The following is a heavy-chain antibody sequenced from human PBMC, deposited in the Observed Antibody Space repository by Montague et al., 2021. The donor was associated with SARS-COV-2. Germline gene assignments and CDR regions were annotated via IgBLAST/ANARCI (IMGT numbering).Heavy chain of an antibody. J-gene: IGHJ6*03. CDR1: GGSFSTYS. V-gene: IGHV4-34*01. CDR3: ARLGAGVVPSPILGVGPYYSWRYLDF. D-gene: IGHD3-10*01. CDR2: INHGGST. Sequence: SETLSLTCAVHGGSFSTYSWNWIRQPPGKGLEWIGEINHGGSTNYNPSLESRVTITVDTSKNQFSLKLTSVAAADTAVYYCARLGAGVVPSPILGVGPYYSWRYLDFWGKGTTVTVSS.